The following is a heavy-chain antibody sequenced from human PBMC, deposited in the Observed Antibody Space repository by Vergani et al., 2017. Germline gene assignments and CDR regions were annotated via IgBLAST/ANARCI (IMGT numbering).Heavy chain of an antibody. CDR3: ARRPLRADAFDI. Sequence: QLQLQESGPGLVKPSETLSLTCTVSGGSISSSSYYWGWIRQPQGKGLEWIGSIYYSGSTYDNPALKSRVNISVDTSKNQCSLKLSSVTAADTAVYYCARRPLRADAFDIWGQGTMVTVSS. CDR2: IYYSGST. V-gene: IGHV4-39*01. J-gene: IGHJ3*02. CDR1: GGSISSSSYY. D-gene: IGHD4-17*01.